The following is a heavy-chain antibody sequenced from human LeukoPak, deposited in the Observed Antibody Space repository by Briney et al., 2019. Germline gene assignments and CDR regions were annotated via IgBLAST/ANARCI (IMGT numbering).Heavy chain of an antibody. V-gene: IGHV4-34*11. CDR2: IYNSGST. CDR1: GGSFSGYY. CDR3: VRDKYTSAWYEFDY. J-gene: IGHJ4*02. Sequence: PSETLSLTCAVYGGSFSGYYWSWIRQPPGEGLEWLGSIYNSGSTYYNPSLKSRVTISIDTSKNQFSLNVTSPTAADTAVYYCVRDKYTSAWYEFDYWGQGILVTVSS. D-gene: IGHD6-19*01.